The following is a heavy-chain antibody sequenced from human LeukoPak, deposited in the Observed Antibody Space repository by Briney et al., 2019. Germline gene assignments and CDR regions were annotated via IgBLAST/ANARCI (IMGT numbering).Heavy chain of an antibody. CDR2: IITIFGIA. D-gene: IGHD4-17*01. V-gene: IGHV1-69*04. CDR1: GGTFSSYA. Sequence: ASVKLSCKASGGTFSSYAISWGRKAPRQGLERMGRIITIFGIAYYAQKFQGRVTITADKSTSTAYMDLSSLRSEDTAVYYCAGGHDYGDFPFDDWGQGTLVTVSS. J-gene: IGHJ4*02. CDR3: AGGHDYGDFPFDD.